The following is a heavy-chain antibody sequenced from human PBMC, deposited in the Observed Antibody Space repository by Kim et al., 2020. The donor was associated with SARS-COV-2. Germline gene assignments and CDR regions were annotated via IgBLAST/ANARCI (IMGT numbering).Heavy chain of an antibody. CDR2: ISGSGGST. CDR3: AKLLSSSAWYITGSDY. V-gene: IGHV3-23*01. Sequence: GGSLRLSCAASGFTFSTSAMSWVRQAPGKGLEWVSTISGSGGSTYYADSVKGRFTISRDNSENTLYLQMNSLRAEDTALYYCAKLLSSSAWYITGSDYWGQGTLVTVSS. CDR1: GFTFSTSA. D-gene: IGHD6-13*01. J-gene: IGHJ4*02.